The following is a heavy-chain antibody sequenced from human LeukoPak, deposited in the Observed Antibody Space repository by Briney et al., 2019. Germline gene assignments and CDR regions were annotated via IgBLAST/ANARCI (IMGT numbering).Heavy chain of an antibody. D-gene: IGHD3-10*02. CDR3: AELGITMIGGV. J-gene: IGHJ6*04. Sequence: GGSLRLSCVASGFTFSSYGMDWVRQAPGKGLEWVSYISSSGSTIYYADSVKGRFTISRDNAKNSLYLQMNSLRAEDTAVYYCAELGITMIGGVWGKGTTVTISS. V-gene: IGHV3-48*04. CDR2: ISSSGSTI. CDR1: GFTFSSYG.